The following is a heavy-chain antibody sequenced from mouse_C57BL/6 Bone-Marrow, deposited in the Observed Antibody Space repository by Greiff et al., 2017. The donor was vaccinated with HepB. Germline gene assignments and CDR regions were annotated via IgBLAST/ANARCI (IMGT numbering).Heavy chain of an antibody. Sequence: VQLQQPGAELARPGASVKMSCKASGYTFTSYTMHWVKQRPGQGLEWIGYINPSSGYTKYNQKFKDKATLTVDKSSSTAYMQLSSLTSEDSAVYYCARSPMITRVYFDYWGQGTTLTVSS. J-gene: IGHJ2*01. CDR1: GYTFTSYT. D-gene: IGHD2-4*01. CDR2: INPSSGYT. V-gene: IGHV1-4*01. CDR3: ARSPMITRVYFDY.